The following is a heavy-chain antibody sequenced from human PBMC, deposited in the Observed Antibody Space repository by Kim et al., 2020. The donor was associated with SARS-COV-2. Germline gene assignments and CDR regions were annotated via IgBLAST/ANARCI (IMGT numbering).Heavy chain of an antibody. CDR3: ARAGTHYYYGMDV. V-gene: IGHV3-72*01. CDR1: GFTFSDHY. Sequence: GGSLRLSCAASGFTFSDHYMDWVRQAPGKGLEWVGRTRNKANSYTTEYAASVKGRFTISRDDSKNSLYLQMNSLKTEDTAEYYCARAGTHYYYGMDVWG. D-gene: IGHD6-13*01. J-gene: IGHJ6*02. CDR2: TRNKANSYTT.